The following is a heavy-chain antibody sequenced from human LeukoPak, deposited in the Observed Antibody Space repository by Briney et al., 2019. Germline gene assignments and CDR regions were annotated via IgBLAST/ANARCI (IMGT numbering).Heavy chain of an antibody. V-gene: IGHV5-51*01. D-gene: IGHD2/OR15-2a*01. CDR1: GYDFTNYW. CDR2: FYPANSET. Sequence: GESLKISRKGFGYDFTNYWIAWVRQMPGKGLEWVGIFYPANSETRYSPSFQGHVTMSADKSINTAYLQWNTLKASDTAVYYCARQGNLDYWGQGTLVTVSS. CDR3: ARQGNLDY. J-gene: IGHJ4*02.